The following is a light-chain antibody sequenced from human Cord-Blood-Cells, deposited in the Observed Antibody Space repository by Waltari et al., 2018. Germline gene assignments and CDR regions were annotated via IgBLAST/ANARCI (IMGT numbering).Light chain of an antibody. CDR3: SSYTSSSTYV. CDR1: SSDVGGYNY. J-gene: IGLJ1*01. CDR2: DVS. V-gene: IGLV2-14*01. Sequence: QSALTQPASVSGSPGQSITIPCNGTSSDVGGYNYVSWYQQHPGKAPQLMMYDVSNRPSGVSNRFSGSKSGNTASLTISGLQAEDEADYYCSSYTSSSTYVFGTGTKVTVL.